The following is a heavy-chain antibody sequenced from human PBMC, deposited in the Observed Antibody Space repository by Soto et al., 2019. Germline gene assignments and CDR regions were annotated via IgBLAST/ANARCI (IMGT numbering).Heavy chain of an antibody. J-gene: IGHJ3*02. D-gene: IGHD3-16*01. CDR1: GDSVSSNSVA. V-gene: IGHV6-1*01. Sequence: PSQTLSLTCAISGDSVSSNSVAWNWIRQSASRGLEWLGRTYYRSKWYNDYAVSVKSRITINPDTSKNQFSLQLNSVTPEDTAVCYCTRSAKGGAFDIWGQGTMVTVSS. CDR3: TRSAKGGAFDI. CDR2: TYYRSKWYN.